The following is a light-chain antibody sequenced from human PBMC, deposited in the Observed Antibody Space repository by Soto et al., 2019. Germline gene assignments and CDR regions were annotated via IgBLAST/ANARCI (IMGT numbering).Light chain of an antibody. CDR3: QQRNNWPPIT. J-gene: IGKJ5*01. CDR1: QSVRRY. Sequence: EIVFTQSPGTRSLSPGERATLSCSASQSVRRYLAWYQQKPGQAPRLLIYDASTRATGIPARFSGSGSETDFTLTITSLEPEDFAVYYCQQRNNWPPITFGQGTRLEIK. V-gene: IGKV3-11*01. CDR2: DAS.